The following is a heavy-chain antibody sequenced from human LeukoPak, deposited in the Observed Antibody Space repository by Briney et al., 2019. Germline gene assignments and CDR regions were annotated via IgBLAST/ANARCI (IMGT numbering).Heavy chain of an antibody. CDR3: ARPAYYDYVWGSYRSNYFDY. V-gene: IGHV3-74*01. CDR2: INSDGSST. D-gene: IGHD3-16*02. J-gene: IGHJ4*02. Sequence: QPGGSLRLSCAASGFTFSSYWMHWVRQAPGKGLVWVSRINSDGSSTSYADSVKGRFTISRDNAKNTLYLQMNSLRAEDTAVYYCARPAYYDYVWGSYRSNYFDYWGQGTLVTVSS. CDR1: GFTFSSYW.